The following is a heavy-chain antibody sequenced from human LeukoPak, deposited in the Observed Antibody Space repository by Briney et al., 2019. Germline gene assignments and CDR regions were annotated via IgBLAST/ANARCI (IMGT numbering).Heavy chain of an antibody. D-gene: IGHD3-22*01. CDR2: IYYSGST. V-gene: IGHV4-59*01. J-gene: IGHJ4*02. CDR1: GGSISSYY. CDR3: ARGATYYYDSSGYGFDY. Sequence: PSATLSLTCTVSGGSISSYYWSWIRQPPGKGLEWIGYIYYSGSTNYNPSLKSRVTISVDTSKNQFSLKLSSVTAADTAVYYCARGATYYYDSSGYGFDYWGQGTLVTVSS.